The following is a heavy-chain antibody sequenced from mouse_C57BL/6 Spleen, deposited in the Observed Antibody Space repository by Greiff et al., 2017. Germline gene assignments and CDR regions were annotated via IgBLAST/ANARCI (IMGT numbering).Heavy chain of an antibody. CDR1: GYSITSGYY. CDR3: ASNYPWYFDV. D-gene: IGHD2-1*01. CDR2: ISYDGSN. J-gene: IGHJ1*03. Sequence: EVQLQQSGPGLVKPSQSLSLTCSVTGYSITSGYYWNWIRQFPGNKLEWMGYISYDGSNNYNPSLKNRTSITRDTSKNQFFLKLNSVTTEDTATYYCASNYPWYFDVWGTGTTVTVSS. V-gene: IGHV3-6*01.